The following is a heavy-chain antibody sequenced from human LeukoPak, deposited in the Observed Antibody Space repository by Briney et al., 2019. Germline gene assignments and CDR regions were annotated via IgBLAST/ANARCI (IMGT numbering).Heavy chain of an antibody. D-gene: IGHD2-21*02. CDR1: GDSINSGGSY. CDR2: IYYSGYT. V-gene: IGHV4-31*03. J-gene: IGHJ4*02. Sequence: PSQTPSLTCTVSGDSINSGGSYWSWIRQHPGKGLEWIGYIYYSGYTNYNPSLKSRVDISIDTSQNQFSLRLTSVTAADTAIYYCARESVVTTLFDSWGRGTLVTVSS. CDR3: ARESVVTTLFDS.